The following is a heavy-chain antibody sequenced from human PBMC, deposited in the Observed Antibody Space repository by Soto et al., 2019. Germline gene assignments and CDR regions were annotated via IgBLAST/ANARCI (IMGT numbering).Heavy chain of an antibody. D-gene: IGHD3-22*01. V-gene: IGHV6-1*01. J-gene: IGHJ6*02. CDR3: ARDYYDSSGHYYTMDV. CDR2: TYYRSKWYN. CDR1: GDSVSGNSAA. Sequence: SQTLSLTCAISGDSVSGNSAAWNWIRQSPSRGLEWLGRTYYRSKWYNDYAVSVKSRITISPDTSRNQFSLQLNSVTPEDTAVYYCARDYYDSSGHYYTMDVWGQGTTVTVSS.